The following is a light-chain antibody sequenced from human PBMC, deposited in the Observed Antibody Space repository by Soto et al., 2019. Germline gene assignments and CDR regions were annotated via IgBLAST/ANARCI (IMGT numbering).Light chain of an antibody. V-gene: IGLV2-14*01. CDR1: SSDVGGYNY. CDR2: DVS. J-gene: IGLJ1*01. CDR3: NSYTSSGVYV. Sequence: QSVLTQPGSVAESRGQSITMSCTGTSSDVGGYNYVSWYQQHPGKAPKLMIYDVSNRPSGVSNRFSGSKSGNTASLTISGLQAEDEADYYCNSYTSSGVYVFGTGTKSPS.